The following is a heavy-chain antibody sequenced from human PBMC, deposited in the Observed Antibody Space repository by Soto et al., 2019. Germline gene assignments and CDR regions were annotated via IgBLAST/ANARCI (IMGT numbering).Heavy chain of an antibody. D-gene: IGHD4-17*01. Sequence: EVQLVESGGGLVQPGGSLRLSCAASGFTFSSYWMHWVRQAPGKGLVWVSRINSDGSSTSYADSVKGRFTISRDKAKNTLYLQMNSLRAEDTAVYYCAREYDYGDYFDYWGQGTLVTVSS. CDR2: INSDGSST. CDR3: AREYDYGDYFDY. J-gene: IGHJ4*02. V-gene: IGHV3-74*01. CDR1: GFTFSSYW.